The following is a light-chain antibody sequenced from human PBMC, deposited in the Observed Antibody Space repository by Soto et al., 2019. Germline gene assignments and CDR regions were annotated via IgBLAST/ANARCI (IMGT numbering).Light chain of an antibody. CDR2: DAS. J-gene: IGKJ4*01. V-gene: IGKV3-11*01. Sequence: PATLSLSPGERATLSCRARQSVSSYLAWYQQKPGQAPRLLIYDASNRATGIPARFSGSGSGTDFTLTISSLEPEDFAVYYCQQRSNWPPGFTFGGGTKVDI. CDR1: QSVSSY. CDR3: QQRSNWPPGFT.